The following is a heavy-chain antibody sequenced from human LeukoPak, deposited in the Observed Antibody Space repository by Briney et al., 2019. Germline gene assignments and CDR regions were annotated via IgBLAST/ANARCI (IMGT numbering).Heavy chain of an antibody. J-gene: IGHJ4*02. CDR1: GFTFSTYW. CDR3: ARALGAPDADF. CDR2: IKQDGSEK. Sequence: PGGSLRLSCAASGFTFSTYWMSWVRQAPGKGLEWVANIKQDGSEKYYVDSVKGRFTISRDNAKNSLYLQMNSLRAEDTAVYYCARALGAPDADFWGQGTLVTVSS. V-gene: IGHV3-7*04. D-gene: IGHD2-2*01.